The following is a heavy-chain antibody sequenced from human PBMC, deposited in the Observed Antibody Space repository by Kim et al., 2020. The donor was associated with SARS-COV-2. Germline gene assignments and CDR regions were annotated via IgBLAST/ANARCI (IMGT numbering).Heavy chain of an antibody. Sequence: AVSVKSRITINPDTSKNQFSLQLNSVTPEDTAVYYCARSSIAARVVFDYWGQGTLVTVSS. D-gene: IGHD6-6*01. CDR3: ARSSIAARVVFDY. V-gene: IGHV6-1*01. J-gene: IGHJ4*02.